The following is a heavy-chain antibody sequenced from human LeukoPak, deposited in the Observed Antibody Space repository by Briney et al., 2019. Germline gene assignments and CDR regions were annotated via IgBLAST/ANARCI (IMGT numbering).Heavy chain of an antibody. CDR1: GGSISSDY. CDR3: ARRSMVRTVGYYYGMDV. V-gene: IGHV4-59*08. CDR2: IYYSGNT. J-gene: IGHJ6*02. D-gene: IGHD4/OR15-4a*01. Sequence: SETLSLTCIVSGGSISSDYWCWIRQPPGKGLEWIGYIYYSGNTNYNPSLKSRAAISVDTSKKQFSLNLSSVTAADTAVYYCARRSMVRTVGYYYGMDVWGQGTTVTVSS.